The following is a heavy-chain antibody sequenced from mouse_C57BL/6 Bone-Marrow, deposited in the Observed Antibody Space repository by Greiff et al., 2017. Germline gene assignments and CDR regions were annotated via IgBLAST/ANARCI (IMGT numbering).Heavy chain of an antibody. CDR1: GFSLTSYA. J-gene: IGHJ4*01. CDR3: APLIDGSSGYAMAY. D-gene: IGHD1-1*01. CDR2: IWTGGGT. V-gene: IGHV2-9-1*01. Sequence: QVQLQQSGPGLVAPSQSLSITCTVSGFSLTSYAISWVRQPPGKGLEWLGVIWTGGGTNYNSALNSRLSISKDNSKSQVFLKMHSLQTDDTARYYCAPLIDGSSGYAMAYWGQGTSVTVSS.